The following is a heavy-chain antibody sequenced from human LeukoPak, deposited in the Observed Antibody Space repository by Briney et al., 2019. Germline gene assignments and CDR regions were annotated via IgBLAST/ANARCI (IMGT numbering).Heavy chain of an antibody. CDR2: IRVSGNT. CDR3: ARERSGWLFDY. D-gene: IGHD6-19*01. CDR1: GFTFSSYW. J-gene: IGHJ4*02. V-gene: IGHV3-23*01. Sequence: PGGSLRLSCAASGFTFSSYWMSWVRQSPGKGLEWVSAIRVSGNTYHADPVKGRFTISRDNAKNTLYLQMNSLRAEDTAVYYCARERSGWLFDYWGQGTLVTVSS.